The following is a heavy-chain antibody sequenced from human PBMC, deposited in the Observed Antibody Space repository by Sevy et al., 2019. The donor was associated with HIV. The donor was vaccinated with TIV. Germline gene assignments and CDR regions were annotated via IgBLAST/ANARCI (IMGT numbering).Heavy chain of an antibody. J-gene: IGHJ4*02. D-gene: IGHD3-10*01. CDR3: AKAVYASKGVVTNGFDY. Sequence: GGSLRLSCAASGFTFGTYAMSWVRQAPGKGLEWVSTISGSGGRTYYADSVKGRFTISRVNYKNTMYLQRISLRAEDTAVYYCAKAVYASKGVVTNGFDYWGQGTLVTVSS. V-gene: IGHV3-23*01. CDR1: GFTFGTYA. CDR2: ISGSGGRT.